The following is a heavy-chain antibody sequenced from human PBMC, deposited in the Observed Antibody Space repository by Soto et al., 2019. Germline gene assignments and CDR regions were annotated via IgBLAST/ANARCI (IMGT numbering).Heavy chain of an antibody. D-gene: IGHD3-10*01. CDR3: ARDLVRGTAWFDP. CDR1: GGTFSSYA. J-gene: IGHJ5*02. CDR2: IIPIFGTA. Sequence: SVKVSCKASGGTFSSYAISWVRQAPGQGLEWMGGIIPIFGTANYAQKFQGRVTITADESTSTAYMELSSLRSEDTAVYYCARDLVRGTAWFDPWGQGTLVTVSS. V-gene: IGHV1-69*13.